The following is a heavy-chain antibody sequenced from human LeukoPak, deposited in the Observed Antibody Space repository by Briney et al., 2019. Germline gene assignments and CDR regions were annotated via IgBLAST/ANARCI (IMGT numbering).Heavy chain of an antibody. Sequence: SETLSLTCTVSGGSISSYYWSWIRQPAGKGLEWIGRIYTSGSTNYNPSLKSRVTMSVDTSKNQFSPKLSSVTAADTAVYYCARGITIFGVVITHAFDIWGQGTMVTVSS. CDR2: IYTSGST. D-gene: IGHD3-3*01. CDR3: ARGITIFGVVITHAFDI. J-gene: IGHJ3*02. V-gene: IGHV4-4*07. CDR1: GGSISSYY.